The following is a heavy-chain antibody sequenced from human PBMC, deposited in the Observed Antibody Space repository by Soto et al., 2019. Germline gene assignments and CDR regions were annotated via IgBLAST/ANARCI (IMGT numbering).Heavy chain of an antibody. CDR1: GYTFTGYY. V-gene: IGHV1-2*02. CDR2: INPNSGGT. D-gene: IGHD3-22*01. CDR3: AREGNYYDSSGYYYGMDV. J-gene: IGHJ6*02. Sequence: WASVKVSCKASGYTFTGYYMHWVRQAPGQGLEWMGWINPNSGGTNYAQKFQGRVTMTRDTSISTAYMELSRLRSDDTAVYYCAREGNYYDSSGYYYGMDVWGQGTTVTVSS.